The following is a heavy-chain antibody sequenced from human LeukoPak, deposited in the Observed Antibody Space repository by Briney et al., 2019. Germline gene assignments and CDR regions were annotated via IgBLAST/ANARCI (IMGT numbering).Heavy chain of an antibody. CDR3: ARVLGRPSLYYGMDV. D-gene: IGHD3-16*01. CDR1: GYTFTSYD. CDR2: MNPNSGAT. J-gene: IGHJ6*02. V-gene: IGHV1-8*01. Sequence: ASVKVSCKASGYTFTSYDFNWLRQATGQGPEWMGWMNPNSGATGYAQKFQGRVTMTRSASINTAYMELTNLRSEDTAVYYCARVLGRPSLYYGMDVWGQGTTVTVSS.